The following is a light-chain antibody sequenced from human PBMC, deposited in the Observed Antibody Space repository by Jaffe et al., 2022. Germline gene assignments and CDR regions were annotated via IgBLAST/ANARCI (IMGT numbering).Light chain of an antibody. Sequence: EIVMTQSPATLSVSPGERATLSCRASQSVSSNLAWYQQKPGLAPRLLIYGASTRATGIPARFSGSGSGTEFTLTISSLQSEDLAVYYCQQYNKWPPTWTFGQGTKVEIK. CDR1: QSVSSN. J-gene: IGKJ1*01. V-gene: IGKV3-15*01. CDR2: GAS. CDR3: QQYNKWPPTWT.